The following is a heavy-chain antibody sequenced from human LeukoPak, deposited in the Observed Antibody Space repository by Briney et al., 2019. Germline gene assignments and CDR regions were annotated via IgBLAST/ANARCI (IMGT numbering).Heavy chain of an antibody. CDR2: IYYSGST. V-gene: IGHV4-59*11. CDR1: GGSISSHY. CDR3: AREGGDAHLDY. Sequence: SETLSLTCTVSGGSISSHYWSWIRQPPGKGLEWIGYIYYSGSTNYNPSLKSRVTISVDTSKNQFSLNLSSVTAADTAVYYCAREGGDAHLDYWGQGTLVTVSS. D-gene: IGHD3-16*01. J-gene: IGHJ4*02.